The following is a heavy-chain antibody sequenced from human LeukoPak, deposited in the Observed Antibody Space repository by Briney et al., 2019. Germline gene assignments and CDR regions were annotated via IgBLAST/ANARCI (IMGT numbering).Heavy chain of an antibody. CDR1: GFTFNSYG. J-gene: IGHJ5*02. CDR2: ISGSGGST. V-gene: IGHV3-23*01. CDR3: AKGMSWLDP. Sequence: GGSLRLSGAASGFTFNSYGMTWVRQAPGKGLEWVSSISGSGGSTYYADSVKGRFTISRDNSENTVYLQMNSLRAEDTAVYYCAKGMSWLDPWGQGTLVTVSS.